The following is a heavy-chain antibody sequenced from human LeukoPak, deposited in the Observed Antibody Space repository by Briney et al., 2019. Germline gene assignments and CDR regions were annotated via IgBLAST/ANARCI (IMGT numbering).Heavy chain of an antibody. V-gene: IGHV4-39*07. J-gene: IGHJ4*02. CDR1: GGSITIINYF. CDR2: IYYSGST. CDR3: ARDSCSWTSCLRKFDN. Sequence: SETLSLTCTVSGGSITIINYFWGWIRQSPGKGLEWIGSIYYSGSTYYNPSLKSRVTISVETSKIQFSLKLSSVTAADSAVYYCARDSCSWTSCLRKFDNWGQGALVTVSS. D-gene: IGHD2-2*01.